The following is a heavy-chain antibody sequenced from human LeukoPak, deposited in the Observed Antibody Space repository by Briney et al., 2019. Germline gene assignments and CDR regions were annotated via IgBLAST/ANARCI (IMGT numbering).Heavy chain of an antibody. V-gene: IGHV3-23*01. D-gene: IGHD2-8*01. CDR3: AKGTSWVSDYYYMDV. CDR2: ISGSGGST. J-gene: IGHJ6*03. Sequence: PGGSLRLSCAASGFTFSSYAMSWVRQAPGKGLEWVSAISGSGGSTYYADSVKGRFTISRDNSKNTLYPQMNSLRAEDTAVYYCAKGTSWVSDYYYMDVWGKGTTVTVSS. CDR1: GFTFSSYA.